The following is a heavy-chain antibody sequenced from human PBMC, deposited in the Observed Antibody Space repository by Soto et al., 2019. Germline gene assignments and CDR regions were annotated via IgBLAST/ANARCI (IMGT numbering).Heavy chain of an antibody. CDR1: GGSISRGDYY. CDR2: IDYSGST. V-gene: IGHV4-30-4*01. CDR3: ASKDGLN. J-gene: IGHJ4*02. Sequence: SETLSLTCTVSGGSISRGDYYWSWIRQPPGKGLEWIGYIDYSGSTYYNPSLKSRVTISVDTSKNQFSLKLSSVTAADTAVYYCASKDGLNWGQGTLVTVSS.